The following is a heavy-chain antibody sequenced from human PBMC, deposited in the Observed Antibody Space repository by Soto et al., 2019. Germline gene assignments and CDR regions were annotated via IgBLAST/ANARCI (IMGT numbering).Heavy chain of an antibody. CDR2: ISTNKGNT. Sequence: QVQLVQSGPEVKKPGASVKVSCKTSGYTFTSYGISWVRQAPGQGLEWMGWISTNKGNTNYAQKFQGRVTMTTDTSKSTGYMELRSVRSDAMAVYYCAARSTAFDYWGQGNLVTVSS. CDR1: GYTFTSYG. J-gene: IGHJ4*02. V-gene: IGHV1-18*03. CDR3: AARSTAFDY.